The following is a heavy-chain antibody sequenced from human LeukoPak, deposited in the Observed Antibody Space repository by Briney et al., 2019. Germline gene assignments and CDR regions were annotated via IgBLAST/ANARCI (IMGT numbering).Heavy chain of an antibody. V-gene: IGHV3-48*03. Sequence: GSLRLSCAASGFTFSSYEMNWVRQAPGKGLEWVSYISSSGSTIYYADSVKGRFTISRDNAKNSLYLQMNSLRAEDTAVYYCARVSGSYSPFDYWGQGTLVTVSS. J-gene: IGHJ4*02. CDR2: ISSSGSTI. CDR3: ARVSGSYSPFDY. D-gene: IGHD1-26*01. CDR1: GFTFSSYE.